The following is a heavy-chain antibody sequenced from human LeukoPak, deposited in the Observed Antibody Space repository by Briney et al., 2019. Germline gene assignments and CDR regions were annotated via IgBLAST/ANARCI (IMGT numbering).Heavy chain of an antibody. CDR1: GGSVSSYY. CDR2: IYYSGST. D-gene: IGHD1-7*01. Sequence: TSETLSLTCTVSGGSVSSYYWCWIRQPPGKGLEWIGYIYYSGSTNYNPSLKSRVTISVDTSKNQFSLKLSSVTAADTAVYHCARDNWNYGSSMDVWGQGTTVTVSS. CDR3: ARDNWNYGSSMDV. J-gene: IGHJ6*02. V-gene: IGHV4-59*02.